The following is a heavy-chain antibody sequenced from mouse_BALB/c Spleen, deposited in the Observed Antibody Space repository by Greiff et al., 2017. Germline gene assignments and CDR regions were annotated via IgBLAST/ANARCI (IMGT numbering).Heavy chain of an antibody. V-gene: IGHV1S126*01. CDR3: ARWDDLYAMDY. CDR1: GYSFTSYW. Sequence: VQVVESGPQLVRPGASVKISCKASGYSFTSYWMHWVKQRPGQGLEWIGMIDPSDSETRLNQKFKDKATLTVDKSSSTAYMQLSSPTSEDSAVYYCARWDDLYAMDYWGQGTSVTVSS. D-gene: IGHD2-3*01. J-gene: IGHJ4*01. CDR2: IDPSDSET.